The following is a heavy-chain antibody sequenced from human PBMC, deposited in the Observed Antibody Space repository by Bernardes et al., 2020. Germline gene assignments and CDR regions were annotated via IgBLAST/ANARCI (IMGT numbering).Heavy chain of an antibody. J-gene: IGHJ3*02. CDR2: MNPNSGNT. CDR3: ATPGIAAAGAFDI. D-gene: IGHD6-13*01. V-gene: IGHV1-8*01. CDR1: GYTFTSYD. Sequence: ASVKVSCKASGYTFTSYDINWVRQATGQGLEWMGWMNPNSGNTGYAQKFQGRVTMTRNTSISTAYMELSSLRSEDTAVYYCATPGIAAAGAFDIWGQGTMVTVSS.